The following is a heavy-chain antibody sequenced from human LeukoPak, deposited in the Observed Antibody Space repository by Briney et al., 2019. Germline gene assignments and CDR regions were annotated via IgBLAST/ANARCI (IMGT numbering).Heavy chain of an antibody. CDR2: IYYSGST. Sequence: PSETLSLTCTVSGGSISSYYWSWIRQPPGKGLEWIGYIYYSGSTNYNPSLKSRVTISVDTSKNQFSLKLSSVTAADTAVYYCARVDDSYYYYMDVWGKGTTVTVSS. D-gene: IGHD3-3*01. CDR1: GGSISSYY. J-gene: IGHJ6*03. CDR3: ARVDDSYYYYMDV. V-gene: IGHV4-59*01.